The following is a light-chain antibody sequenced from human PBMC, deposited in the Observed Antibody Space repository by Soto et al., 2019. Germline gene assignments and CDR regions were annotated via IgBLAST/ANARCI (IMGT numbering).Light chain of an antibody. CDR3: RQYGSSPWT. J-gene: IGKJ1*01. Sequence: EIVLTQSPGTLSLSPGERATLSCRASQSVSSSYLAWYQQKLGQAPRLLISGASSRATGIPDRFSGSGSGRDVTLTSRRLEREDFAVYYCRQYGSSPWTFGQGTKVEIK. V-gene: IGKV3-20*01. CDR2: GAS. CDR1: QSVSSSY.